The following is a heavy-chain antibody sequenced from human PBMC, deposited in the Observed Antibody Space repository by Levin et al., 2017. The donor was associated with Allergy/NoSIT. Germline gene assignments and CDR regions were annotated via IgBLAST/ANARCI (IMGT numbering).Heavy chain of an antibody. D-gene: IGHD3-10*01. V-gene: IGHV4-39*01. Sequence: ESLKISCTVSGGSFITSSYFWAWIRQPPGKGLEWLGSIYYSGTTYYNPSLKSRLHISIDTSTNPFSLKLRSVTSADTAVYYCARHTALLWFEELVFDSWGQGNLVAVSA. CDR1: GGSFITSSYF. CDR2: IYYSGTT. J-gene: IGHJ4*02. CDR3: ARHTALLWFEELVFDS.